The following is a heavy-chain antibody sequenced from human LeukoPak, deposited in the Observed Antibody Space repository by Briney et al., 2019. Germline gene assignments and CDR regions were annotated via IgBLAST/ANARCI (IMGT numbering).Heavy chain of an antibody. CDR1: GGSFSGYY. J-gene: IGHJ2*01. CDR3: ARQTAVAAIYWYFDL. CDR2: INHSGST. Sequence: PLETLSLTCAVYGGSFSGYYWSWIRQPPGKGLEWTGEINHSGSTNYNPSLKSRVTISVDTSKNQFSLKLSSVTAADTAVYYCARQTAVAAIYWYFDLWGRGTLVTVSS. V-gene: IGHV4-34*01. D-gene: IGHD6-19*01.